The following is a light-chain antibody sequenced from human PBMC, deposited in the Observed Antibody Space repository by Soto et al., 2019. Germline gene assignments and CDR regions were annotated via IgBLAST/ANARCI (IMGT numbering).Light chain of an antibody. CDR1: QSISSW. J-gene: IGKJ1*01. V-gene: IGKV1-5*01. Sequence: DLPLTQSPSTLSASVGDRVTITCRASQSISSWLAWYQQKPGKAPKLLIYDASSLESGVPSRFSGSGSGTEFTLTISSLQPDDFAPYYCQQYNSYSGWTFGQGTKVDI. CDR3: QQYNSYSGWT. CDR2: DAS.